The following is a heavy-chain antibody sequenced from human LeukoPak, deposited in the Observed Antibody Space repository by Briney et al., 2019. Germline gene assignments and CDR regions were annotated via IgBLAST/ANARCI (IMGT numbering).Heavy chain of an antibody. CDR3: AREDRQWLVESFDY. Sequence: GGSLRLSCAASGFTFSSYGTHWVRQAPGKGLEWVAVISYDGSNKYYADSVKGRFTISRDNSKNTLYLQMNSLGDEDTAVYYCAREDRQWLVESFDYWGQGTLVTVSS. CDR1: GFTFSSYG. CDR2: ISYDGSNK. V-gene: IGHV3-30*03. D-gene: IGHD6-19*01. J-gene: IGHJ4*02.